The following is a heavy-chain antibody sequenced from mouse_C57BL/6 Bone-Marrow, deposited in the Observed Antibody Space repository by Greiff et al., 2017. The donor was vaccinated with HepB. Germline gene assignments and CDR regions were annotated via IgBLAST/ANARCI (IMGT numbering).Heavy chain of an antibody. Sequence: QVQLQQSGPELVKPGASVKISCKASGYAFSSSWMNWVKQRPGKGLEWIGRIYPGDGDTNYNGKFKGKATLTADKSSSTAYMQLSSLTSEDSAVYFCAKGTYDYDEYYFDYWGQGTTLTVSS. CDR1: GYAFSSSW. V-gene: IGHV1-82*01. CDR3: AKGTYDYDEYYFDY. D-gene: IGHD2-4*01. J-gene: IGHJ2*01. CDR2: IYPGDGDT.